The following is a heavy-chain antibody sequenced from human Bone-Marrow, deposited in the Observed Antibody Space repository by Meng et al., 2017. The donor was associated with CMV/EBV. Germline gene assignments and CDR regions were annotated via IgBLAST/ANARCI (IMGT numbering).Heavy chain of an antibody. Sequence: SGGSFSGHAISWVRPAPGQGLEWMGGVIPSLDTSNYSQKFQGRLAITTDDSMSTAYMELTGLRSEDTAVYYCARSSLGYGGNMEFDFWGQGTLVTVSS. CDR3: ARSSLGYGGNMEFDF. V-gene: IGHV1-69*05. CDR1: GGSFSGHA. D-gene: IGHD4-23*01. CDR2: VIPSLDTS. J-gene: IGHJ4*02.